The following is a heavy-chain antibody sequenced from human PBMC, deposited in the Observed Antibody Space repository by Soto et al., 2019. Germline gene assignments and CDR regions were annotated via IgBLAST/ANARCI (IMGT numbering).Heavy chain of an antibody. CDR3: ARDPGHSYGYN. CDR2: INAGNGNT. D-gene: IGHD5-18*01. Sequence: ASVKVSCKASGYTFTSYAMHWVRQAPGQRLEWMGWINAGNGNTKYSQKFQGRVTITRDTSASTAYMELSNLRSEDTAVYYCARDPGHSYGYNWGQGTLVTVYS. CDR1: GYTFTSYA. V-gene: IGHV1-3*01. J-gene: IGHJ4*02.